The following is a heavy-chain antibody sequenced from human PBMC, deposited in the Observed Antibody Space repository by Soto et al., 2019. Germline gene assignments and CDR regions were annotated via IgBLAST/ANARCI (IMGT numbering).Heavy chain of an antibody. J-gene: IGHJ4*02. CDR2: INYNSGSV. D-gene: IGHD6-13*01. CDR3: AKDISLRGWVYLVVEY. CDR1: GFTFDVYA. Sequence: EVQLVESGGGWVQPGRSLRLSCAASGFTFDVYAMHWVRQAPGKGLEWVSGINYNSGSVGYADSVKGRFTISRDNAKNSLHLQMNSLRAEDTAVYYCAKDISLRGWVYLVVEYWGQGTLVIVSP. V-gene: IGHV3-9*01.